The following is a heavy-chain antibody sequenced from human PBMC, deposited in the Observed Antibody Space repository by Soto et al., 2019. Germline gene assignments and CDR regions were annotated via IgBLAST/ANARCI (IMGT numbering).Heavy chain of an antibody. J-gene: IGHJ6*02. CDR2: IYSGGST. V-gene: IGHV3-53*01. Sequence: QPGGSLRLSCAASGFTVSSNYMSWVRQAPGKGLEWVSVIYSGGSTYYADSVKGRFTISRDNSKNTLYLQMNSLRAEDTAVYYCARESLVRSVADLYYYYGMDVWGQGTTVTVSS. CDR3: ARESLVRSVADLYYYYGMDV. D-gene: IGHD6-19*01. CDR1: GFTVSSNY.